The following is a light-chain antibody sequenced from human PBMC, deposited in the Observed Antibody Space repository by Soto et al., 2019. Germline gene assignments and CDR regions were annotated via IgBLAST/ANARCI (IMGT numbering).Light chain of an antibody. CDR1: QSVSSSY. J-gene: IGKJ1*01. Sequence: EIVLTQSPGPLSLSPGERATLSCRASQSVSSSYLAWYQQKPGQAPSLLIYGASSRATGIPDRFSGSGSGTDFTLTISILEPEDFAVYYWQQYGSSPWTFGQGTKVDIK. V-gene: IGKV3-20*01. CDR3: QQYGSSPWT. CDR2: GAS.